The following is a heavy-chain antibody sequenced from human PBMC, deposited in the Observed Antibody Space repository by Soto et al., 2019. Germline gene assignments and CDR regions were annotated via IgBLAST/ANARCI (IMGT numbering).Heavy chain of an antibody. CDR2: IRSKANRYAT. CDR1: GFSFSGSV. D-gene: IGHD2-2*01. Sequence: GGSLILSCAASGFSFSGSVMHWVRQASGKGLEWVGLIRSKANRYATAYAASVKGRFTISRDDSKNTLYLQLNSLRTEDTAVYYCCTSDGFYYYAMDVWGQGTTVTVSS. CDR3: CTSDGFYYYAMDV. V-gene: IGHV3-73*01. J-gene: IGHJ6*02.